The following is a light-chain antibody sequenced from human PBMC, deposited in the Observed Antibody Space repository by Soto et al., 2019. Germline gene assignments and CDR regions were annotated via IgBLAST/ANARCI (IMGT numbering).Light chain of an antibody. J-gene: IGKJ1*01. CDR1: QSLTSSY. V-gene: IGKV3-15*01. Sequence: EIVLTQSPGTLSLSPGERATLSCRASQSLTSSYLAWYQQKPGQAPRLLIYGASTGATGLPARFSGSGSGTEFTLSISSLQSEDFAVYYCLQYNKWPRTFGQGTKVDIK. CDR2: GAS. CDR3: LQYNKWPRT.